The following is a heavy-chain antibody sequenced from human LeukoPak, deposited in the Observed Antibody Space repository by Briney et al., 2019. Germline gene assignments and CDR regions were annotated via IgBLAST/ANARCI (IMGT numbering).Heavy chain of an antibody. CDR2: IIPILGIA. V-gene: IGHV1-69*04. J-gene: IGHJ3*02. Sequence: SVKVSCKASGGTFSSYAISWVRQAPGQGLEWMGRIIPILGIANYAQKFQGRVTITADKSTSTAYMELSSLRSEDTAVYYCARDGRDGYNYQGENAFDIWGQGTMVTVSS. CDR3: ARDGRDGYNYQGENAFDI. CDR1: GGTFSSYA. D-gene: IGHD5-24*01.